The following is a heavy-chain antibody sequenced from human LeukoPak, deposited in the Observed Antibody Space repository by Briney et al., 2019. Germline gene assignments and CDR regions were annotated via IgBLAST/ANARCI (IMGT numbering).Heavy chain of an antibody. V-gene: IGHV3-23*01. CDR1: GFTFSSYA. Sequence: PGGSLRLSCAVSGFTFSSYAMSWVRQAPGKGLEWVSVISGSGGSTYYADSVKGRFTIPRDNSKNTLYLQMNSLRAEDTAVYYCAKPIAVTGDFDYWGQGTLVTVSS. D-gene: IGHD6-19*01. CDR3: AKPIAVTGDFDY. J-gene: IGHJ4*02. CDR2: ISGSGGST.